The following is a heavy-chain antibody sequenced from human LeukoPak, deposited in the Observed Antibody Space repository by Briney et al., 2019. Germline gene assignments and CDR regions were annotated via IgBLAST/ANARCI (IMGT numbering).Heavy chain of an antibody. CDR1: GFTFSNYW. D-gene: IGHD2-8*01. Sequence: GGSLRLSCAAPGFTFSNYWMHWVRQVPGKGLVWVSRINSDGTTTSYADSVKGRFTISRDNAKNTLYLQMNSLRAEDTAVYYCARDGGFCTNGVCFFDSWGQGTLVTVSS. J-gene: IGHJ4*02. CDR2: INSDGTTT. V-gene: IGHV3-74*01. CDR3: ARDGGFCTNGVCFFDS.